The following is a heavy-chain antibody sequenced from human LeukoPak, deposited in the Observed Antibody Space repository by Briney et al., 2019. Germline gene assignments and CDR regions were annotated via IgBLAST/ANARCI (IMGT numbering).Heavy chain of an antibody. J-gene: IGHJ3*02. CDR1: GGSISSGGYS. CDR3: ARGRPANMAFDI. Sequence: SETLSLTCAVSGGSISSGGYSWGWIRQPPGKGLEWIGHISHSESTYYNPSLKSRVSISLDRSKNQFSLNLTSVSGADTAVYFCARGRPANMAFDIWGQGTMVPVSS. V-gene: IGHV4-30-2*01. D-gene: IGHD6-25*01. CDR2: ISHSEST.